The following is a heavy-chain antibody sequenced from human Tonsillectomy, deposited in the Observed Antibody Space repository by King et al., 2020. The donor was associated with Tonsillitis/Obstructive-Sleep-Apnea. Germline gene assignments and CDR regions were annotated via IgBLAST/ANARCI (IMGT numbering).Heavy chain of an antibody. V-gene: IGHV4-59*08. D-gene: IGHD3-9*01. CDR1: GSSISSYY. Sequence: VQLQESGPGLVKPSETLSLTCTVSGSSISSYYWSWVRQPPGKGLEWVGYIYYSGSTIYNPALKSRVTMSVDTSKNQFSLQLSSVTAADTAVYYCARERVHYDILTGYHYYLAYWGQGPLVPVSS. CDR3: ARERVHYDILTGYHYYLAY. CDR2: IYYSGST. J-gene: IGHJ4*02.